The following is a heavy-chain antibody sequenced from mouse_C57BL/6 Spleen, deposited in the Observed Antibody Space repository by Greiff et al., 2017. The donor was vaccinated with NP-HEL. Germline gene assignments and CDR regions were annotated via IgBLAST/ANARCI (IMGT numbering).Heavy chain of an antibody. V-gene: IGHV2-2*01. Sequence: QVQLQQSGPGLVQPSQSLSITCTVSGFSLTSYGVHWVRQSPGKGLEWLGVIWSGGSTDYNAAFISRLSISKDNSKSQVFFKMNSLQADDTAIYYCASPDSSGYVGFAYWGQGTLVTVSA. CDR1: GFSLTSYG. D-gene: IGHD3-2*02. CDR3: ASPDSSGYVGFAY. J-gene: IGHJ3*01. CDR2: IWSGGST.